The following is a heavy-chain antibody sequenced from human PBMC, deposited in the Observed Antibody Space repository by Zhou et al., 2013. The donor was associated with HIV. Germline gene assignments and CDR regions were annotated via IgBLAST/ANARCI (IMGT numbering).Heavy chain of an antibody. J-gene: IGHJ4*02. CDR2: INPNSGGT. V-gene: IGHV1-2*02. CDR1: NYIYVKYG. CDR3: ARDPRYCSSTSCYHFDY. D-gene: IGHD2-2*01. Sequence: QVHLVQSGAEVKKPGASVIVSCKSSNYIYVKYGISWVRQAPGQGLEWMGWINPNSGGTNYAQKFQGRVTMTRDTSISTAYMELSRLRSDDTAVYYCARDPRYCSSTSCYHFDYWGQGTLVTVSS.